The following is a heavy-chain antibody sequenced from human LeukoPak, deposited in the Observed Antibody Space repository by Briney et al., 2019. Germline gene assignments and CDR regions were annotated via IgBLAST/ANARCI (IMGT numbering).Heavy chain of an antibody. CDR2: IVVGSGNT. J-gene: IGHJ3*02. CDR3: AVDSSGHHDAFDI. V-gene: IGHV1-58*02. Sequence: EASVKVSCKASGFTFTSSAMQWVRQARGQRLEWIGWIVVGSGNTNYAQKFQERVTITRDMSTSTAYMELSSLRSEDTAVYYCAVDSSGHHDAFDIWGQGTMVTVPS. D-gene: IGHD3-22*01. CDR1: GFTFTSSA.